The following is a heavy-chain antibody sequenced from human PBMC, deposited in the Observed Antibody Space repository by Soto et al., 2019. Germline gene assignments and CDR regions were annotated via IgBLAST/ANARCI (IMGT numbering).Heavy chain of an antibody. Sequence: SETLSLTCTFSGFSISSGGYYWSWIRQHPGKGLEWIGYIYYSGSTYYNPSLKSRVTISVDTSKNQFSLKLSSVTAADTAVYYCARGEVIRYFDWLGWFDPWGRGTLVTVSS. J-gene: IGHJ5*02. CDR2: IYYSGST. CDR1: GFSISSGGYY. D-gene: IGHD3-9*01. V-gene: IGHV4-31*03. CDR3: ARGEVIRYFDWLGWFDP.